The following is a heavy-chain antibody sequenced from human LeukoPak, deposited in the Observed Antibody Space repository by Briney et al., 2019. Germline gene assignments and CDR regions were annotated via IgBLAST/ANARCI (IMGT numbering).Heavy chain of an antibody. CDR3: ARGGRSLVAAQFDL. CDR2: INHSGST. J-gene: IGHJ2*01. V-gene: IGHV4-34*01. D-gene: IGHD2-15*01. Sequence: PGGSLRLSCAASGFTFSSYAMSWVRQAPGKGLEWIGEINHSGSTNYNPSLKSRVTISVDTSKNQFSLKLSSVTAADTAVYYCARGGRSLVAAQFDLWGRGTLATVSS. CDR1: GFTFSSYA.